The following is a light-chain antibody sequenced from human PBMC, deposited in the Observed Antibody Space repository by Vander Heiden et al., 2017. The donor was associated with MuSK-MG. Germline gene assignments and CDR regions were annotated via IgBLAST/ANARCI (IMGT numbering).Light chain of an antibody. CDR2: DAS. CDR3: PPYGTSPPT. CDR1: QSVSISY. V-gene: IGKV3D-20*01. J-gene: IGKJ4*01. Sequence: ESVLTHSPATLSLLLGERATLSCGASQSVSISYLAWYHQKPGLAPRLLIYDASSRATGMPDRFSGSGSGTDFTLTISRLGPGDFAVYYIPPYGTSPPTFGGGTKVEIK.